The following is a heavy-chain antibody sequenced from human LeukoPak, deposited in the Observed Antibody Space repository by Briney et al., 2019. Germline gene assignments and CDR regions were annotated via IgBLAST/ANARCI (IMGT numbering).Heavy chain of an antibody. V-gene: IGHV4-30-2*01. CDR1: GGSINNGGYY. CDR2: IYHSGGT. D-gene: IGHD3-10*01. Sequence: PSQTLSLTCIVSGGSINNGGYYWNWIRQPPGKGLEWIGYIYHSGGTYYNPSLKSRVTISVDRSKNQFSLKLSSVTAADTAVYYCARGAYEGLWFGEFSNWFDPWGQGTLVTVSS. CDR3: ARGAYEGLWFGEFSNWFDP. J-gene: IGHJ5*02.